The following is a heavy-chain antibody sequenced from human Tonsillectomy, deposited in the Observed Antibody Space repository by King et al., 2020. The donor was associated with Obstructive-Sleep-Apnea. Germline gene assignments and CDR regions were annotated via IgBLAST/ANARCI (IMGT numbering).Heavy chain of an antibody. D-gene: IGHD4-17*01. CDR1: GFTFSSYA. V-gene: IGHV3-30*04. CDR3: ARVDGWYDYGDYASFDY. CDR2: ISYDGSSK. Sequence: QVQLVESGGGVVQPGRSLRLSCAASGFTFSSYAMHWVRQAPGKGLEWVAVISYDGSSKYYADSVKGRFTISRDNSKNTLYLQMNSLRAEDTAVYYCARVDGWYDYGDYASFDYWGQGTLVTVSS. J-gene: IGHJ4*02.